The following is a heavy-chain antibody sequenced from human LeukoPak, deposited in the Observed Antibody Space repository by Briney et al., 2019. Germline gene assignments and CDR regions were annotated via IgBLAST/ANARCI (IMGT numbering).Heavy chain of an antibody. CDR2: INPNSGGT. Sequence: ASVKVSCKASGYTFTGYYMHWVRQAPGQGLEWMGRINPNSGGTNYAQMFQGRVTMTRDTSISTAYMELSRLRSDDTAVYYCARILTYYYDSSGYYYGDYWGQGTLVTVSS. CDR3: ARILTYYYDSSGYYYGDY. V-gene: IGHV1-2*06. D-gene: IGHD3-22*01. J-gene: IGHJ4*02. CDR1: GYTFTGYY.